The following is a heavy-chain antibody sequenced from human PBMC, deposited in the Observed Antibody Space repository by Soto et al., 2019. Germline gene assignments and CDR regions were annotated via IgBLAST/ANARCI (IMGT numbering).Heavy chain of an antibody. Sequence: PSETLSLTCSVSGDSISNSRFYWAWIRQPPGEGLEWIGSIYHTGNAYYNPSLKSRVTISVDTSKNQFSLKLTSVTAADAALYYCAGDFFDSSDYTTNWLDPWGQGTLVTVSS. V-gene: IGHV4-39*01. CDR1: GDSISNSRFY. J-gene: IGHJ5*02. D-gene: IGHD3-22*01. CDR2: IYHTGNA. CDR3: AGDFFDSSDYTTNWLDP.